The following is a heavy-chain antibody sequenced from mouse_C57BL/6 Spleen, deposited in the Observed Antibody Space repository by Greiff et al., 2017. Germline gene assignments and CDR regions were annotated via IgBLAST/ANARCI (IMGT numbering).Heavy chain of an antibody. V-gene: IGHV1-64*01. D-gene: IGHD3-2*02. CDR2: IHPNSGST. Sequence: QVQLKQPGAELVKPGASVKLSCKASGYTFTSYWMHWVKQRPGQGLEWIGMIHPNSGSTNYNEKFKSKATLTVDKSSSTAYMQLSSLTSEDSAVYYCARYSSVYAMDYWGQGTSVTVSS. CDR1: GYTFTSYW. J-gene: IGHJ4*01. CDR3: ARYSSVYAMDY.